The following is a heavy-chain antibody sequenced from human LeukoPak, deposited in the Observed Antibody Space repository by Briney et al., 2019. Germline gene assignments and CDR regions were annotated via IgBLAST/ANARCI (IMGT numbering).Heavy chain of an antibody. CDR1: GGTFSSYA. CDR2: IIPIFGTA. V-gene: IGHV1-69*13. Sequence: GASVKVSCKASGGTFSSYAISWVRQAPGQGLEWMGGIIPIFGTANYAQKFQGRVTITADESTSTAYMELSSLRSEDTAVYYCARASGDYVWGSYTSFDYWGQGTLVTVSS. D-gene: IGHD3-16*01. CDR3: ARASGDYVWGSYTSFDY. J-gene: IGHJ4*02.